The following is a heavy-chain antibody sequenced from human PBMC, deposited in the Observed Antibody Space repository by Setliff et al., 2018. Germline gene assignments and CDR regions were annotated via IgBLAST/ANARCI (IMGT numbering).Heavy chain of an antibody. CDR2: MYFSGST. D-gene: IGHD6-6*01. Sequence: SETLSLTCTVSGGSISTNSYYWGWIRQPPGKGLEWIGSMYFSGSTYYNPSLKSRVTISVDTSGDQFSLKLISVTAADTAVYYCARGRNIAARLLDSWGQGTLVTVSS. CDR3: ARGRNIAARLLDS. CDR1: GGSISTNSYY. V-gene: IGHV4-39*07. J-gene: IGHJ4*02.